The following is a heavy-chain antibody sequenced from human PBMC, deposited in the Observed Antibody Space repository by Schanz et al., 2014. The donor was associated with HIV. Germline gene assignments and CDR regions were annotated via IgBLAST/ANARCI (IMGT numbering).Heavy chain of an antibody. Sequence: EVQLLESGGGLVQPGGSLRLSFSSSFFTCSTSSMNCFRHAPGKGLEWVSGITGSGSHIYYADSVKGRFTIFRDNSKNTLYLQMNSLRADDTAVYYCANSGYCTNGVCYTRGDGTDAWGRGTTVTVSS. CDR3: ANSGYCTNGVCYTRGDGTDA. V-gene: IGHV3-23*01. D-gene: IGHD2-8*01. CDR2: ITGSGSHI. CDR1: FFTCSTSS. J-gene: IGHJ6*02.